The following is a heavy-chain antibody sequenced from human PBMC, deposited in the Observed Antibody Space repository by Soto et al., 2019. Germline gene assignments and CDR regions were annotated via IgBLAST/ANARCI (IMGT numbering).Heavy chain of an antibody. CDR1: GGSISSYY. CDR2: IYYSGST. J-gene: IGHJ6*02. Sequence: TSETQSLTCPVSGGSISSYYWSWIRQPPGKGPEWIGSIYYSGSTYYNPSLKSRVTISVDTSKNQFSLKLSSVTAADTAVYYCAGESGSYYYDSSGYYYAFHYYYGMDVWGQGTTVTVSS. D-gene: IGHD3-22*01. V-gene: IGHV4-59*05. CDR3: AGESGSYYYDSSGYYYAFHYYYGMDV.